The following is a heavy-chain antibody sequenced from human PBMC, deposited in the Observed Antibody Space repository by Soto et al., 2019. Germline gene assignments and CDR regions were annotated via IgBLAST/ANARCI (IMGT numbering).Heavy chain of an antibody. CDR1: GDSINNYY. V-gene: IGHV4-59*01. D-gene: IGHD6-13*01. CDR2: IYYTGST. J-gene: IGHJ4*02. Sequence: LSLTCTVSGDSINNYYWSWIRQPPGKRLEWIGYIYYTGSTTYNPSLESRVTMSVDTSKNQFSLKLSSVNAADTAVYYCAKYRRTEAEGFTLDYWGRGTLVTVSS. CDR3: AKYRRTEAEGFTLDY.